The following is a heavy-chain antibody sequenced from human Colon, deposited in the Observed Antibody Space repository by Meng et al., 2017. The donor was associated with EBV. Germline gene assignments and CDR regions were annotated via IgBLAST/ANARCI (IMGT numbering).Heavy chain of an antibody. Sequence: QVQLQQWGAGLLKPSATLSRSCAVYGGSFPDYYWTWIRHPPGKGLEWIGEIDHRGNTKYNPSLKSRVTISLDTSKKQFSLKVSSVTAADSAVYYCARRGPSGNFSPWSQGALVTVSS. CDR2: IDHRGNT. V-gene: IGHV4-34*01. J-gene: IGHJ5*02. CDR3: ARRGPSGNFSP. CDR1: GGSFPDYY. D-gene: IGHD3-10*01.